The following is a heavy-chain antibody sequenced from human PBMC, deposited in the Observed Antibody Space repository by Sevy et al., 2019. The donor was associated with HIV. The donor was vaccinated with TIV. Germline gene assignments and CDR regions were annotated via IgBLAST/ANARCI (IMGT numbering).Heavy chain of an antibody. J-gene: IGHJ4*02. Sequence: GGSQRLSCVTSGFTFRTSGMHWVRQSPGKGLEWVAVISYDEAHKNYADSVKGRFSISKDNSKNTLYLQMSSLRTEDTAVYYCAKDYSAGITMVRGAYRAREEYFDYWGQGTQVTVSS. D-gene: IGHD3-10*01. CDR2: ISYDEAHK. CDR1: GFTFRTSG. CDR3: AKDYSAGITMVRGAYRAREEYFDY. V-gene: IGHV3-30*18.